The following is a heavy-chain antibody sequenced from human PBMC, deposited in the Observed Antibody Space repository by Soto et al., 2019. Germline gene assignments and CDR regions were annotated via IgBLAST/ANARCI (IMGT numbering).Heavy chain of an antibody. J-gene: IGHJ4*02. CDR2: GSYSGTT. CDR3: ARGATVTQYDY. Sequence: SETLSLTCTASGVTVSSGSFYWACIRQPPGKGLEWIGFGSYSGTTNYKPSLKSRVAISVDTSRSQISLKVSSLTAADTAVYYCARGATVTQYDYWGQGTLVTVS. D-gene: IGHD4-17*01. V-gene: IGHV4-61*01. CDR1: GVTVSSGSFY.